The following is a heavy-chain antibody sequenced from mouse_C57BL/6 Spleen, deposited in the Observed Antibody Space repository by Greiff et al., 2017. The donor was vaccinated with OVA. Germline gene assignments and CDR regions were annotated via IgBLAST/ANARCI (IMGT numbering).Heavy chain of an antibody. J-gene: IGHJ2*01. CDR3: TRYHAHFDY. CDR2: IDPETGGT. CDR1: GYTFTDYE. Sequence: VQLQESGAELVRPGASVTLSCKASGYTFTDYEMHWVKQTPVHGLEWIGAIDPETGGTAYNQKFKGKAILTADKSSSTAYMKLLSLTSEDSAFYCCTRYHAHFDYWGQGTTLTVSS. V-gene: IGHV1-15*01.